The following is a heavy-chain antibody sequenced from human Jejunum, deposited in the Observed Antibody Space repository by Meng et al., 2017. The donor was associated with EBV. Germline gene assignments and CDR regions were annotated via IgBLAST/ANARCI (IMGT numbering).Heavy chain of an antibody. Sequence: QVHLQEPGQGSVKPSETLSLSCGVSRDSVTGYNYWTWIRQPPGKGLEWIGNLYYAGKAIYKPSLQSRVTISVDTSKNQISLKVTSVTAAGTAIYYCARGRGYDYGDSWGQGTLVTVSS. CDR1: RDSVTGYNY. V-gene: IGHV4-61*01. J-gene: IGHJ5*02. CDR2: LYYAGKA. CDR3: ARGRGYDYGDS. D-gene: IGHD5-12*01.